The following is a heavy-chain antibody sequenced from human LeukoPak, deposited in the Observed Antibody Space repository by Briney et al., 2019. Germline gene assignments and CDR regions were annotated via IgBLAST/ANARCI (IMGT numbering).Heavy chain of an antibody. CDR1: GGSISSYY. V-gene: IGHV4-59*12. CDR3: ASDSSSGNNNWFDP. Sequence: KPSETLSLTCTVSGGSISSYYWSWIRQPPGKGLEWIGYIYYSGSTNYNPSLKSRVTISVDTSKNQFSLKLSSVTAADTAVYYCASDSSSGNNNWFDPWGQGTLVTVSS. D-gene: IGHD6-13*01. CDR2: IYYSGST. J-gene: IGHJ5*02.